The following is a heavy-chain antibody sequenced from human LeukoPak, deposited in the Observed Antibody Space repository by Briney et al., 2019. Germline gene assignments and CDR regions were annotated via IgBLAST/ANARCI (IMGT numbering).Heavy chain of an antibody. CDR2: MNPNSGNT. J-gene: IGHJ3*02. Sequence: ASVKVSCRASGYTFTSYDINWVRQATGQGLEWMGWMNPNSGNTGYAQKFQGRVTITRNTSISTAYMELSSLRSEDTSVYYCARDSDIHFLRWFTGVADNAFDIWGQGTMVTVSS. D-gene: IGHD4-23*01. V-gene: IGHV1-8*03. CDR3: ARDSDIHFLRWFTGVADNAFDI. CDR1: GYTFTSYD.